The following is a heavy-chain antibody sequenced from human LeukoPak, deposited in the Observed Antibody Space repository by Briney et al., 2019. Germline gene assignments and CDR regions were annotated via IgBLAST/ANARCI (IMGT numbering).Heavy chain of an antibody. J-gene: IGHJ6*02. CDR2: IIPIFGTA. V-gene: IGHV1-69*05. Sequence: ASVKVSCKASGGTFSSYAISWVRQAPGQGLEWMGGIIPIFGTANYAQKFQGRVTITRDTSASTAYMELSSLRSEDTAVYYCARSITIFGVVIISDYYGMDVWGQGTTVTVSS. D-gene: IGHD3-3*01. CDR1: GGTFSSYA. CDR3: ARSITIFGVVIISDYYGMDV.